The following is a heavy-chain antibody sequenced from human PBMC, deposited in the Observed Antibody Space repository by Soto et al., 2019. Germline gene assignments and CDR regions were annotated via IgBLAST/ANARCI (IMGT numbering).Heavy chain of an antibody. CDR2: IIPIFGTA. D-gene: IGHD5-12*01. CDR3: ARDSPGYSGYAGDFQH. CDR1: GGTFSSYA. J-gene: IGHJ1*01. V-gene: IGHV1-69*01. Sequence: QVQLVQSGAEVKKPGSSVKVSCKASGGTFSSYAISWVRQAPGQGLEWMGGIIPIFGTANYAQKFQGRVTITADESTSTAYMELSRLRSEDTAVYYCARDSPGYSGYAGDFQHWGQGTLVTVSS.